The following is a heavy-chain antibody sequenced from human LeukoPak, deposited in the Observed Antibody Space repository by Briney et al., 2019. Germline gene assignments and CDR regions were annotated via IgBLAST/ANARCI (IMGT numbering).Heavy chain of an antibody. D-gene: IGHD2-8*01. J-gene: IGHJ4*02. CDR3: ARQNGGLFDY. Sequence: SETLSLTCTVSGGSISSGNYYWSWIRQPAGKGLEWIGRIYTSGSTNYNPSLKSRVTISVDTSKNQFSLKLSSVTAADTAVYYCARQNGGLFDYWGQGTLVTVSS. CDR2: IYTSGST. V-gene: IGHV4-61*02. CDR1: GGSISSGNYY.